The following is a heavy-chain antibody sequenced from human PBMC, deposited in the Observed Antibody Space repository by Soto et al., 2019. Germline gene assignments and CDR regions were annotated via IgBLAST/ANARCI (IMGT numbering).Heavy chain of an antibody. Sequence: GGSLRLSCAASGFTFGNYAMTWVRQAPGKGLECVSRISGSGGGTYYADSVKGRFTISRDNSENTLYLHLNSLRVEDTAIYYCARIHHRYDALNGPGYWGQGALVTVSS. CDR3: ARIHHRYDALNGPGY. CDR1: GFTFGNYA. CDR2: ISGSGGGT. J-gene: IGHJ4*02. D-gene: IGHD3-9*01. V-gene: IGHV3-23*01.